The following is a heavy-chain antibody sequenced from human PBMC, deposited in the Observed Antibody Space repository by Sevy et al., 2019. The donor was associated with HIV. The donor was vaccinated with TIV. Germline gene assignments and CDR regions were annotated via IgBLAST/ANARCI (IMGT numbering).Heavy chain of an antibody. D-gene: IGHD3-9*01. CDR1: GGSISSSSYY. CDR3: ARLREAITICDY. V-gene: IGHV4-39*01. Sequence: SETLSLTCTVSGGSISSSSYYWGWIRQPPGKGLEWIGRIYYSGSTYYNRSLKSRVTIAVDTSKNQFSLKLSSVTAADTAVYYCARLREAITICDYWGQRTLVTVSS. CDR2: IYYSGST. J-gene: IGHJ4*02.